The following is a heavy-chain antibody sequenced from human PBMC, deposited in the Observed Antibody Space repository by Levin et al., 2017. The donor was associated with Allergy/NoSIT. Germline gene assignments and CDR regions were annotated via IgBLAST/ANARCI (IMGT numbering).Heavy chain of an antibody. D-gene: IGHD4-17*01. CDR2: IDWDDDK. Sequence: SGPTLVKPTQTLTLTCTFSGFSLSTSGMCVSWIRQPPGKALEWLARIDWDDDKYYSTSLKTRLTISKDTSKNQVVLTMTNMDPVDTATYYCARNYGDYNRVYFDYWGQGTLVTVSS. CDR3: ARNYGDYNRVYFDY. CDR1: GFSLSTSGMC. J-gene: IGHJ4*02. V-gene: IGHV2-70*11.